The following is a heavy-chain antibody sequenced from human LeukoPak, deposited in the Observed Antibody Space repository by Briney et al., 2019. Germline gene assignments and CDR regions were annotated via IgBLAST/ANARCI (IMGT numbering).Heavy chain of an antibody. J-gene: IGHJ6*03. CDR1: GGSISTSSYY. Sequence: SETLSLTCTVSGGSISTSSYYWGWIRQPPGKGLEWIGTIYYSGRTYYNPSLESQVTISLDMSKNQFSLNLTSVTAADTAVYYCATPGYCSTIDCYYYMDVWGKGTTVTVSS. CDR2: IYYSGRT. CDR3: ATPGYCSTIDCYYYMDV. D-gene: IGHD2-2*01. V-gene: IGHV4-39*01.